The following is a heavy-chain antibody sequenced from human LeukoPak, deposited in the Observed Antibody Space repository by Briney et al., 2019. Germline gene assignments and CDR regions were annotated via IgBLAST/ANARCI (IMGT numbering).Heavy chain of an antibody. Sequence: GGSLRLSCAASGFTFSSYWMHWVRQAPGKGLVWVSRINSDGSRTTYADSVRGRFTISRDNAKNTLYLQMNSLGDEDTAAYYCARTYTSPHYFDSWGQGTLVTVSS. CDR3: ARTYTSPHYFDS. D-gene: IGHD4-11*01. CDR2: INSDGSRT. V-gene: IGHV3-74*01. CDR1: GFTFSSYW. J-gene: IGHJ4*02.